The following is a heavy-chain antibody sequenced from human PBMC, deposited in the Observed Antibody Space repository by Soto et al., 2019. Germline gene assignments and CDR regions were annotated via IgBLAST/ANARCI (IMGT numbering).Heavy chain of an antibody. CDR3: AKVGGATIRNGTDV. CDR2: IGGSAGGT. D-gene: IGHD3-16*01. CDR1: RFTFSSYT. V-gene: IGHV3-23*04. Sequence: EVQLVESGGGLVQPGGSLRLSCAASRFTFSSYTMSWVRQAPGKGLEWISTIGGSAGGTYYADSVKGRFTISRDNSKSTLYLQMDSLRAEDTAVYYCAKVGGATIRNGTDVWGQGTTVTVSS. J-gene: IGHJ6*02.